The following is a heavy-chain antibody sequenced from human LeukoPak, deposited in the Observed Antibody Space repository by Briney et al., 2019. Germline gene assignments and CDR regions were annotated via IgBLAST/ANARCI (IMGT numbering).Heavy chain of an antibody. V-gene: IGHV3-48*02. CDR3: ARDCGGDCHDYFDY. Sequence: PGGSLRLSCAVSGFTFSGYSMNWVRQAPGKGPEWVSFLSSSSSNIYYADSVKGRFTISRDNAKNSLYLQMNSLRDEDTAVYYCARDCGGDCHDYFDYWGQGTLVTVSS. CDR1: GFTFSGYS. D-gene: IGHD2-21*02. CDR2: LSSSSSNI. J-gene: IGHJ4*02.